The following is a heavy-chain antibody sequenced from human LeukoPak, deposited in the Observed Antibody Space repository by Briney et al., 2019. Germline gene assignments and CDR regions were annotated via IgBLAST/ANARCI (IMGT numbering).Heavy chain of an antibody. V-gene: IGHV3-64*02. J-gene: IGHJ3*02. CDR2: IGAAGAHT. Sequence: PGGSLRLSCAASGFRFSYNDMHWVRQAPGKGLEFVSSIGAAGAHTFYADSVKGRFTISRDNFQSTMYLQMDGLRPEDSAVYYCARELGGTKTGGFDIWGQGTVVTVSS. CDR3: ARELGGTKTGGFDI. D-gene: IGHD1-14*01. CDR1: GFRFSYND.